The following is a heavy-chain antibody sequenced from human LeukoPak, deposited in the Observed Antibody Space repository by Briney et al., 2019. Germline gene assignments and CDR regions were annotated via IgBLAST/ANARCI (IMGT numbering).Heavy chain of an antibody. D-gene: IGHD4-17*01. CDR2: IYHSGST. Sequence: PSETLSLTCAVYGGSFSGYYWSWIRQPPGKGLEWIGYIYHSGSTYYNPSLKSRVTISVDRSKNQFSLKLSSVTAADTAVYYCARGYGSSAPFDYWGQGTLVTVSS. V-gene: IGHV4-34*01. CDR1: GGSFSGYY. CDR3: ARGYGSSAPFDY. J-gene: IGHJ4*02.